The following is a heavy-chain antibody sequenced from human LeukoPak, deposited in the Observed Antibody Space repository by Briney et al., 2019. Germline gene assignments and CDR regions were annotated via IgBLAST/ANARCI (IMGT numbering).Heavy chain of an antibody. D-gene: IGHD3-22*01. J-gene: IGHJ4*02. CDR1: GFTFSNYN. V-gene: IGHV3-48*02. Sequence: GGALRLSCAASGFTFSNYNMNWVRQAPGKGLEWVSYISTSGRAIFYADSVKGRFTISRDNAKNSLFLQMNSLRDEDTAVYYCARVPLYDRSGYYFDYWGLGTLVTVSS. CDR2: ISTSGRAI. CDR3: ARVPLYDRSGYYFDY.